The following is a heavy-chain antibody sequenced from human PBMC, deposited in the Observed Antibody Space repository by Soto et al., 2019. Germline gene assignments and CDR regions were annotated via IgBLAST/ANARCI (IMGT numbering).Heavy chain of an antibody. V-gene: IGHV1-46*01. D-gene: IGHD5-18*01. J-gene: IGHJ4*02. CDR2: INPNGGST. Sequence: QVQLVQSGAEVKKPGASVKVSCNASGYTFTHYYIHWVRQAPGQGLEWMGIINPNGGSTTYAQKFRAGFTMTRDTSTSTVYMELSSLRSEDSAVYYCATSVNSAMAFDYWGQGTLVTVSS. CDR3: ATSVNSAMAFDY. CDR1: GYTFTHYY.